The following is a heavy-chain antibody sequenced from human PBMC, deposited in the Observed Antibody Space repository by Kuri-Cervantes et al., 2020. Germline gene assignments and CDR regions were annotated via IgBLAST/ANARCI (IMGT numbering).Heavy chain of an antibody. CDR3: AKDGFIIAGAPSG. D-gene: IGHD6-13*01. CDR1: GFTFSDYY. V-gene: IGHV3-23*01. Sequence: GGSLRLSCAASGFTFSDYYMSWVRQAPGKGLEWVSGISDSGGSTYYADSVKGQFTISRDNSKNTLYLQMNSLRAEDTAVYYCAKDGFIIAGAPSGRGQGTLVTVSS. J-gene: IGHJ4*02. CDR2: ISDSGGST.